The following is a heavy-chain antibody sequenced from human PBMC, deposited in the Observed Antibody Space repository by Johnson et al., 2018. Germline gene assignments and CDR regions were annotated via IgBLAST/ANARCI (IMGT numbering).Heavy chain of an antibody. D-gene: IGHD4-11*01. V-gene: IGHV3-9*01. CDR3: EKAGDNSDSDPRDY. Sequence: VQLVQSGGGLVQPGGSLRLSCAASGFTFDDYAMHWVRQAPGKGLEWVSGISWNSGSIVYAASVKGRFTISRDNAKNSLYLQMNSLGAEDTAWYYCEKAGDNSDSDPRDYLGQGTLVTVS. CDR1: GFTFDDYA. J-gene: IGHJ4*02. CDR2: ISWNSGSI.